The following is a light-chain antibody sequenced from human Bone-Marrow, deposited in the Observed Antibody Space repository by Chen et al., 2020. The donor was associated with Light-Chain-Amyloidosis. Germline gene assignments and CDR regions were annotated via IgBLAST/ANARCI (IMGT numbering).Light chain of an antibody. CDR3: QVWDRSSDRPV. Sequence: SYVLTQPSSGSGAPGPTATIACGGNNIGSTSVHWYQQTPGQAPLLVVYDDSDRPSGIPERLSGSNSGNTATLTISRVEAGDEADYYCQVWDRSSDRPVFGGGTKLTVL. J-gene: IGLJ3*02. CDR2: DDS. CDR1: NIGSTS. V-gene: IGLV3-21*02.